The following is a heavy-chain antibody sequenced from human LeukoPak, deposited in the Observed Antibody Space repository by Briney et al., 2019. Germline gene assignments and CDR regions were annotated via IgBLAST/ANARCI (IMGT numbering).Heavy chain of an antibody. D-gene: IGHD1-1*01. Sequence: GGSLRLSCAASGFTFSSYAMYWVRQAPGKGLEWVAVISYDGSNKYYADSVKGRFTISRDNSKNTLHLQMNSLRAEDTAVYYCARPPYNWNDGWFDPWGQGTLVTVSS. J-gene: IGHJ5*02. CDR3: ARPPYNWNDGWFDP. CDR2: ISYDGSNK. CDR1: GFTFSSYA. V-gene: IGHV3-30*04.